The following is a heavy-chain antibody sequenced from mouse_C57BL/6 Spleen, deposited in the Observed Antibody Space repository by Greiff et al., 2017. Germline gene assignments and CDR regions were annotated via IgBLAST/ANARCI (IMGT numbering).Heavy chain of an antibody. Sequence: VQLQQPRAELVKPGASVKLSCKASGYTFTSYWMQWVKQRPGQGLKWIGEIDPSDSYTNYNQKFKGKATLTVDTSSSTAYMQLSSLTSEDSAVYYCARGTTVVLPFDDWGQGTTLTVSS. J-gene: IGHJ2*01. V-gene: IGHV1-50*01. D-gene: IGHD1-1*01. CDR3: ARGTTVVLPFDD. CDR2: IDPSDSYT. CDR1: GYTFTSYW.